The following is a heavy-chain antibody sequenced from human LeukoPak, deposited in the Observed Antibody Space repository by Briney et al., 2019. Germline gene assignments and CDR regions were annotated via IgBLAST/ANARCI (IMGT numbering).Heavy chain of an antibody. CDR3: ARSCDGDCYSDY. CDR1: GFTFSSYS. CDR2: IGSTSHFR. V-gene: IGHV3-21*01. D-gene: IGHD2-21*02. J-gene: IGHJ4*02. Sequence: GGSLRLSCAAAGFTFSSYSMNWVRQAPGKGLEWVSSIGSTSHFRYYADSLKGRVTISRDNAKNSLYLQMSSLRVEDTAVYYCARSCDGDCYSDYCGQGTLVTVSS.